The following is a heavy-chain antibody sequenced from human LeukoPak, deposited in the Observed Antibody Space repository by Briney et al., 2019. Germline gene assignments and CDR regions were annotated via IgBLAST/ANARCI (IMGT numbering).Heavy chain of an antibody. D-gene: IGHD6-19*01. V-gene: IGHV3-30-3*01. J-gene: IGHJ4*02. CDR1: GFTFSSYA. CDR2: ISYDGSNK. CDR3: ARDFVAAHIY. Sequence: RGSLRLSCAASGFTFSSYAMNWVRQAPGKGLEWVALISYDGSNKNYADSVKGRFTISRDNSKNTLYLQMNSLRAEDTAVYYCARDFVAAHIYWGQGTLVTVSS.